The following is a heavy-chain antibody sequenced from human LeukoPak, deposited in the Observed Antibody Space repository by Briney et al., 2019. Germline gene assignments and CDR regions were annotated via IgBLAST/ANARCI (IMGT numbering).Heavy chain of an antibody. CDR2: IRSKAYGGTT. Sequence: PGGSLRLSCTASGFTFGDYAMSWFRQAPGKGLEWVGFIRSKAYGGTTEYAASVKGRFTISRDDSKSIAYLQMNSLKTEDTAVYYCTRAVGGWRGLIRGYWGQGTLVTVSS. J-gene: IGHJ4*02. D-gene: IGHD3-10*01. CDR3: TRAVGGWRGLIRGY. V-gene: IGHV3-49*03. CDR1: GFTFGDYA.